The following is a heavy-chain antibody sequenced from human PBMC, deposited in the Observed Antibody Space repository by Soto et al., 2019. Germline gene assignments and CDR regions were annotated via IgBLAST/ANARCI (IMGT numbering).Heavy chain of an antibody. CDR1: GFTFTYYA. CDR2: ISYDRSNK. D-gene: IGHD3-10*01. CDR3: ARGTMDGSGSWVEGDYYGLDV. Sequence: PGGSLRLSCAASGFTFTYYAMHWVRQAPGRGLEWVAVISYDRSNKYYADSVKGRFTISRDNSKNTLYLQMNSLRPEDTAVYYCARGTMDGSGSWVEGDYYGLDVWGQGTTVTVSS. V-gene: IGHV3-30-3*01. J-gene: IGHJ6*02.